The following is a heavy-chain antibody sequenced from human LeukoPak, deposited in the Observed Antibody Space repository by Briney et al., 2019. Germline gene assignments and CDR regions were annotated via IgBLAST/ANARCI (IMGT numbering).Heavy chain of an antibody. V-gene: IGHV3-23*01. CDR1: GFTFSSFG. J-gene: IGHJ5*02. CDR2: ISDNGGSI. Sequence: PGGTLRLSCAASGFTFSSFGMTWVRQAPGKGLKWVSAISDNGGSIFYADSVKGRLTISRDNSKNSLYLQMNSLRADDTAVYYCVKIAPDLPWGQGTLVTVS. D-gene: IGHD2-21*01. CDR3: VKIAPDLP.